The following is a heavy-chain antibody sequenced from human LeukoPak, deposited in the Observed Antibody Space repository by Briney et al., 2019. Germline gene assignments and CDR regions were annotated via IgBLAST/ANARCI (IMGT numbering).Heavy chain of an antibody. D-gene: IGHD3-10*02. Sequence: GGSLRLSCAASGFTFSSYGMSRVRQAPGMGLEWVSAISNSGGSTYYADSVKGRFTISRDNSKNTLYLQMNSLRAEDTAVYYCAKGWSGYYFDNWGQGTLVTVSS. CDR2: ISNSGGST. V-gene: IGHV3-23*01. CDR1: GFTFSSYG. CDR3: AKGWSGYYFDN. J-gene: IGHJ4*02.